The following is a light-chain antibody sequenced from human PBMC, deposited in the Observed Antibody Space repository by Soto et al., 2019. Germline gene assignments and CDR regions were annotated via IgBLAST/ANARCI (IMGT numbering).Light chain of an antibody. Sequence: DIQMTQSPSTLSVSVRDRVTITCRVSQSINNWLAWHQQKPWKAPKHLIYDVSSLESGVPSRFSGSESGTELTLTSNSLQPHDFATYYCQQYNTYWTFGPGTKVQIK. CDR1: QSINNW. CDR3: QQYNTYWT. J-gene: IGKJ1*01. V-gene: IGKV1-5*01. CDR2: DVS.